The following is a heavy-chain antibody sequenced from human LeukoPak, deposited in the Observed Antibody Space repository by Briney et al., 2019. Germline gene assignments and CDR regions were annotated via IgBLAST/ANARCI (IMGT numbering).Heavy chain of an antibody. V-gene: IGHV1-2*02. CDR3: ASHLYCGGDCPSAFDI. Sequence: ASVKVSCKASGYTFTGYYMHWVRQAPGQGLEWMGWINPNSGGTNYAQKFQGRVTMTRDTSISTAYMELSRLRSDDTAVYYCASHLYCGGDCPSAFDIWGQGTMVTVSS. CDR2: INPNSGGT. D-gene: IGHD2-21*02. J-gene: IGHJ3*02. CDR1: GYTFTGYY.